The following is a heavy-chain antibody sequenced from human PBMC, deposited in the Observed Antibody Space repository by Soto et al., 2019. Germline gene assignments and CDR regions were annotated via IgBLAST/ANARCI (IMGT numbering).Heavy chain of an antibody. CDR1: GDSLNSGAYY. Sequence: QVQLLESGPGLVKPSETLSLTCDVSGDSLNSGAYYWTWIRQSPGRGLEWIGHIYHTGSTNDNPSLRRRLNISLDTSKNQFSLTLRSVNAVDTGVYYCARSWGGDGYSNWGQGTLVTVSS. CDR3: ARSWGGDGYSN. V-gene: IGHV4-61*08. J-gene: IGHJ4*02. CDR2: IYHTGST. D-gene: IGHD2-15*01.